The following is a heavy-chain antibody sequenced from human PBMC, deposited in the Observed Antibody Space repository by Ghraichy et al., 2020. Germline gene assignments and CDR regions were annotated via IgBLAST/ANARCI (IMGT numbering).Heavy chain of an antibody. CDR3: ARGSFGASSGWYRYGMDV. V-gene: IGHV4-34*01. D-gene: IGHD6-19*01. CDR1: GGSFSGYY. CDR2: INHSGST. Sequence: SETLSLTCAVYGGSFSGYYWSWIRQPPGKGLEWIGEINHSGSTNYNPSLKSRVTISVDTSKNQFSLKLSSVTAAGTAVYYCARGSFGASSGWYRYGMDVWGQGTTVTVSS. J-gene: IGHJ6*02.